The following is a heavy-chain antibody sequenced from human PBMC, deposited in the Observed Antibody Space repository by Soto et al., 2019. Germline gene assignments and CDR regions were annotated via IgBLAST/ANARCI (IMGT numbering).Heavy chain of an antibody. CDR2: INPSAGST. Sequence: QVQLVQSGAEVKKPGASVKVACKASGYTFTNYFLHWVRQSPGQGLEWLGIINPSAGSTNFALKFQDRFTVSRDTSTSTVYMELSSLRSEDTAVYFCARGEVVASTLIPCHIDYWGQGTLVTVSS. D-gene: IGHD2-15*01. CDR1: GYTFTNYF. CDR3: ARGEVVASTLIPCHIDY. V-gene: IGHV1-46*03. J-gene: IGHJ4*02.